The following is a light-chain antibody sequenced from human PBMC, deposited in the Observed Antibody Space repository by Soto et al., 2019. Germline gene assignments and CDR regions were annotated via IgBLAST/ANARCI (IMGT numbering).Light chain of an antibody. CDR1: QSLLHRNGYNY. V-gene: IGKV2-28*01. CDR2: LGS. Sequence: DIVMTQSPLSLPVTPGEAASISCRSSQSLLHRNGYNYLDWYLQRPGQSPHLLIYLGSNRASGVPDRFSGSGSGTDFTLKISRVEAEDVGVYYCMQALQPPWTFGQGTKVEIK. CDR3: MQALQPPWT. J-gene: IGKJ1*01.